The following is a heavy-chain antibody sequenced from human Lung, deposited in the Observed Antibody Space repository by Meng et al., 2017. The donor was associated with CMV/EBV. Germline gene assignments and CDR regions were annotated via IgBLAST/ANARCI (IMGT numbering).Heavy chain of an antibody. J-gene: IGHJ4*02. CDR2: IYYSGTT. Sequence: SXTLSLTCTVSGGSISSGTYFWGWIRQTPGKGLEWIGSIYYSGTTYHNPSLKSRVTMSVDTSKNQFSLGLRSVTAADTAVYYCARDAEGGSSWTKIEYWGRGTXVTVSS. CDR3: ARDAEGGSSWTKIEY. V-gene: IGHV4-39*07. D-gene: IGHD6-13*01. CDR1: GGSISSGTYF.